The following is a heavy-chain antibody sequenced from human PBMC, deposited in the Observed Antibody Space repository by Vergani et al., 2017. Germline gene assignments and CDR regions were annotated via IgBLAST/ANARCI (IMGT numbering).Heavy chain of an antibody. CDR3: ARHVSHTAGDY. CDR2: IYYSGGT. J-gene: IGHJ4*02. V-gene: IGHV4-39*01. CDR1: GVSIISSSYY. Sequence: QVQLQESGPRLVKPSETLSLTCSVSGVSIISSSYYWVWFRQPPGKGLDWVGNIYYSGGTDYNPSLKSRITISVDTSKNQSSLKLNSVTAADTAVYYCARHVSHTAGDYWGQGTLVTVSS. D-gene: IGHD5-18*01.